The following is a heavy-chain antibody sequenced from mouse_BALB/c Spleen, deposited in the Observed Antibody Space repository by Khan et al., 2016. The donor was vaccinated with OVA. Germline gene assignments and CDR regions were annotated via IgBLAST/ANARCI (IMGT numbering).Heavy chain of an antibody. CDR2: ITYSGST. J-gene: IGHJ4*01. V-gene: IGHV3-8*02. CDR1: GYSITSGY. D-gene: IGHD1-3*01. Sequence: EVQLQESGPSLVKPSQTLSLTCSVSGYSITSGYWNWIRKFPGNKLEYMGYITYSGSTYYYPSLKSRISITRDTSKNQSYLQLNCVTTEDTATYYCARSGCYAMDYWGQGTSVTVSS. CDR3: ARSGCYAMDY.